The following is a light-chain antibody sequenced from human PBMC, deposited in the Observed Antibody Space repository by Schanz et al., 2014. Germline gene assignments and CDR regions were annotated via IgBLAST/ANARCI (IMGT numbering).Light chain of an antibody. Sequence: DIQMTQSPSSLSASVGDRVTITCRASRSITNFLNWYQQKPGKAPKLLISAASSLQSGVPSRFSAIGSGTDFTLTISSLQAEDFATYYCQQSYSTPWTFGQGTKVEIK. CDR1: RSITNF. J-gene: IGKJ1*01. CDR3: QQSYSTPWT. V-gene: IGKV1-39*01. CDR2: AAS.